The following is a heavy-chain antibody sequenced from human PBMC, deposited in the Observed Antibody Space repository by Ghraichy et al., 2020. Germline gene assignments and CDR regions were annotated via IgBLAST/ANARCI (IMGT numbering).Heavy chain of an antibody. D-gene: IGHD3/OR15-3a*01. V-gene: IGHV4-30-2*01. Sequence: QTLSPTCDVSGGSISSGGYSWSWIRQPPGGGLEWIGNIHHSGNNYYKSSLKGRVTISIDRSKNQLSLKLNSVTAADTAVYYCAGGGTGFDIWGLGTMVTGSS. J-gene: IGHJ3*02. CDR3: AGGGTGFDI. CDR1: GGSISSGGYS. CDR2: IHHSGNN.